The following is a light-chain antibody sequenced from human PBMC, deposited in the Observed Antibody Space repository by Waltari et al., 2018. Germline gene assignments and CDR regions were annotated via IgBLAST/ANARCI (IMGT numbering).Light chain of an antibody. CDR3: QQYGTSPGT. CDR1: QSVSNNN. V-gene: IGKV3-20*01. Sequence: EIVLTQSPGTLSLSPGEGATLSCRASQSVSNNNLAWYQHTPCQAPRLLIYGASSRPTGIPDRFSASGSGTDFTLTISRLEPGDFAMYYCQQYGTSPGTFGQGTKVEIK. J-gene: IGKJ1*01. CDR2: GAS.